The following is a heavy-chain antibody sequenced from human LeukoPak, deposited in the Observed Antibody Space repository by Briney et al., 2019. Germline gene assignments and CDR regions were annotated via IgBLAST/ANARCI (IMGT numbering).Heavy chain of an antibody. CDR3: ARPPRGYSYGSNYFDY. CDR2: ISYSGTT. CDR1: GGSISSSDYF. D-gene: IGHD5-18*01. J-gene: IGHJ4*02. Sequence: SETLSLTCTVSGGSISSSDYFWGWIRQPPGKELEWIGSISYSGTTYYNPSLKSRVTISVDTSRNQFSLKLSSVTAADTAVYYCARPPRGYSYGSNYFDYWGQGTLVTVSS. V-gene: IGHV4-39*07.